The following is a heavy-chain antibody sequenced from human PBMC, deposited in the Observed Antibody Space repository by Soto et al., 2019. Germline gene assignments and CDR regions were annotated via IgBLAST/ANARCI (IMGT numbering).Heavy chain of an antibody. CDR1: GFTFSDYY. CDR3: ARGGLVAPTARPIDS. CDR2: IGSSGYI. D-gene: IGHD2-2*01. V-gene: IGHV3-11*06. J-gene: IGHJ5*01. Sequence: QVQLVESGGGLVKPGGCLRLYCAASGFTFSDYYMTWIRQAPGKGLEWVSYIGSSGYINYADSVKGRFTISRDNAKNALYLQMNSLGVEDTAVYYCARGGLVAPTARPIDSWGQGTLVTVSS.